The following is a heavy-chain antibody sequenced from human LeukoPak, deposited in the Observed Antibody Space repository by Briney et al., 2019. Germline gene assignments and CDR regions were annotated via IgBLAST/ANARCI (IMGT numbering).Heavy chain of an antibody. CDR3: AKGGSWYWFDP. V-gene: IGHV3-23*01. Sequence: GGSLRLSCAASGFTFSSYAMSWVRQAPGKGLEWVSAISASGGSTYYADSMKGRFTISRDNSKNTLYLQMNSLRAEDTAVYYCAKGGSWYWFDPWGQGTLVTVSS. D-gene: IGHD6-13*01. J-gene: IGHJ5*02. CDR2: ISASGGST. CDR1: GFTFSSYA.